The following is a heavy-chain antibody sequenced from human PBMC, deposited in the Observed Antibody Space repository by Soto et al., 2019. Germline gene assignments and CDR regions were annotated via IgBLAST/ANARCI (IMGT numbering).Heavy chain of an antibody. CDR1: GGPFSNYA. J-gene: IGHJ3*02. V-gene: IGHV1-69*01. Sequence: QVHPVQSGAEVKKPGSSVKVSCQASGGPFSNYALSWVRQAPGHGLEWMGGIIPISGTTDYAQKFQARVTITADESTNTAYMELSSLRADDTAVYYCARLPSVLPVVDMWGQGTLVTVSS. CDR3: ARLPSVLPVVDM. CDR2: IIPISGTT.